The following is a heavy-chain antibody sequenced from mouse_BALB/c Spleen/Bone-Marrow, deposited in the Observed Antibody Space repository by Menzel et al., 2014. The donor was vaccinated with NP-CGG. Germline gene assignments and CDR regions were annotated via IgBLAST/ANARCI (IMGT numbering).Heavy chain of an antibody. CDR1: GFNIKDTY. D-gene: IGHD2-4*01. CDR2: IDPANGNT. J-gene: IGHJ2*01. Sequence: EVMLVESGAELVKPGASVKLSCTASGFNIKDTYMHWVKQRPEQGLEWIGRIDPANGNTKYDPRFQGKATITADTSSNTAYLQLSSLTSEDTAVYYCAPYYDYDVGYWGQGTTLTVSS. V-gene: IGHV14-3*02. CDR3: APYYDYDVGY.